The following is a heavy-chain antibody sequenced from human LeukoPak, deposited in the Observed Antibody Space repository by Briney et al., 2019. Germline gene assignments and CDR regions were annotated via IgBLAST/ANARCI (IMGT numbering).Heavy chain of an antibody. CDR3: ARDIVLMVYAIPNLVPDAFDI. CDR2: ISYDGSNK. V-gene: IGHV3-30-3*01. J-gene: IGHJ3*02. CDR1: GFTFSSYA. D-gene: IGHD2-8*01. Sequence: GGSLRLSCAASGFTFSSYAMHWVRQAPGKGLEWVAVISYDGSNKYYADSVKGRFTISRDNSKNTLYLQMNSLRAEDTAVYYCARDIVLMVYAIPNLVPDAFDIWGQGTMVTVSS.